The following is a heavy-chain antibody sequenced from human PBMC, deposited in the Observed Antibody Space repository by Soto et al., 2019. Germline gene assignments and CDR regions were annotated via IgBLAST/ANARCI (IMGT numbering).Heavy chain of an antibody. Sequence: GGSLRLSCAASGFTFSSYSMNWVRQAPGKGLEWVSSISSSSSYIYYADSVKGRFTISRDNAKNSLYLQMNSLRAEDTAVYYCAREKVGATRDYYFDYWGQGTLVTVSS. CDR1: GFTFSSYS. CDR3: AREKVGATRDYYFDY. D-gene: IGHD1-26*01. J-gene: IGHJ4*02. CDR2: ISSSSSYI. V-gene: IGHV3-21*01.